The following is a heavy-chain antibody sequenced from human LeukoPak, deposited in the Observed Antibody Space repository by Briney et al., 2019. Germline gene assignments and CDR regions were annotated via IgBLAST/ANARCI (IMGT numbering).Heavy chain of an antibody. Sequence: SETLSLTCAVYGGSFSGYYRSWIRQPPGKGLEWIGEINHSGSTNYNPSLKSRVTISVDTSKNQFSLKLSSVTAADTAVYYCARRKVGRGNFDYWGQGTLVTVSS. D-gene: IGHD3-16*01. CDR3: ARRKVGRGNFDY. CDR1: GGSFSGYY. V-gene: IGHV4-34*01. J-gene: IGHJ4*02. CDR2: INHSGST.